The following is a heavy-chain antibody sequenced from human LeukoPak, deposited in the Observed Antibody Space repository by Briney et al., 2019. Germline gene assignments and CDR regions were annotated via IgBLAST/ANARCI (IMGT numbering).Heavy chain of an antibody. CDR3: ARSLRVAVAASY. J-gene: IGHJ4*02. Sequence: ETLSLTCTVSGGSISSYYWSWVRQAPGKGLEWVANIKQDGSEKYYVDSLKGRFTISRDNAKNSLYLQMNSLTAEDTAIYYCARSLRVAVAASYWGQGTLVTVSS. V-gene: IGHV3-7*01. CDR2: IKQDGSEK. D-gene: IGHD6-19*01. CDR1: GGSISSYY.